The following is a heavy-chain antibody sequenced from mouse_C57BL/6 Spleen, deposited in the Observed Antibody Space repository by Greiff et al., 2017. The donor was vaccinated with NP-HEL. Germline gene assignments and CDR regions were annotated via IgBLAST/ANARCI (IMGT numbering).Heavy chain of an antibody. V-gene: IGHV1-72*01. CDR1: GYTFTSYW. CDR2: IDPNSGGT. J-gene: IGHJ3*01. D-gene: IGHD2-12*01. CDR3: ASYYSLAY. Sequence: QVQLKEPGAELVKPGASVKLSCKASGYTFTSYWMHWVKQRPGRGLEWIGRIDPNSGGTKYNEKFKSKATLTVDKPASTAYMQLSSLTSEDSAVYYCASYYSLAYWGQGTLVTVSA.